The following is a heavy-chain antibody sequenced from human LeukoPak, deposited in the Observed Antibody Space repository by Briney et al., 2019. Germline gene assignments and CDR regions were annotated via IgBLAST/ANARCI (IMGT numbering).Heavy chain of an antibody. V-gene: IGHV4-4*07. CDR1: GGSSSSYY. CDR3: AATGPTLLWFGEEYYYGMDV. J-gene: IGHJ6*02. Sequence: SETLSLTCTVSGGSSSSYYWSWIRQPAGKGLEWIGRIYTSGSTNYNPSLKSRVTMSVDTSKNQFSLKLSSVTAADTAVYYCAATGPTLLWFGEEYYYGMDVWGQGTTVTVSS. D-gene: IGHD3-10*01. CDR2: IYTSGST.